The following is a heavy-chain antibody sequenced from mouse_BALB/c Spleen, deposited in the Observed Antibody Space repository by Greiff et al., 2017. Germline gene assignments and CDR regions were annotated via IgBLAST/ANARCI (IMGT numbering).Heavy chain of an antibody. CDR1: GYTFTDYE. J-gene: IGHJ1*01. CDR3: RREPYSSSSHWYFDV. CDR2: IDPETGGT. Sequence: QVHVKQSGAELVRPGASVTLSCKASGYTFTDYEMHWVKQTPVHGLEWIGAIDPETGGTAYNQKFKGKATLTADKSSSTAYMELRSLTSEDSAVYYCRREPYSSSSHWYFDVWGAGTTVTVAS. D-gene: IGHD1-1*01. V-gene: IGHV1-15*01.